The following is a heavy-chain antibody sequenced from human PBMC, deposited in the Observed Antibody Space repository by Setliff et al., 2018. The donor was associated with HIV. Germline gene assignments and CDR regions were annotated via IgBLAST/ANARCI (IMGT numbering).Heavy chain of an antibody. CDR2: FYSNGKT. V-gene: IGHV3-66*03. CDR3: ARDGSGAPYYGMDV. J-gene: IGHJ6*02. CDR1: GFTVNSNY. D-gene: IGHD6-19*01. Sequence: GGSLRLSCAASGFTVNSNYINWVRQAPGKGLEWVSVFYSNGKTYYADSVRGRFTISRDNSQNTVSLQMNSLRVEDTAVYYCARDGSGAPYYGMDVWGQGTTGTVSS.